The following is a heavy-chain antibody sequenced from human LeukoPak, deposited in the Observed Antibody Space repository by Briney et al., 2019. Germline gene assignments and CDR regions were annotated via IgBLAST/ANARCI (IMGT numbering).Heavy chain of an antibody. V-gene: IGHV3-30*02. D-gene: IGHD1-7*01. CDR2: IRSDGSNI. CDR1: GFTFSSYG. CDR3: AKFHITGTTPSYFDY. Sequence: GGSLRLSCAASGFTFSSYGMHWVRQAPGKGLEWVAFIRSDGSNIYYADSVKGRFTISRDNSQNTLYLQMNSLKTEDAAVYYCAKFHITGTTPSYFDYWGQGALVTVSS. J-gene: IGHJ4*02.